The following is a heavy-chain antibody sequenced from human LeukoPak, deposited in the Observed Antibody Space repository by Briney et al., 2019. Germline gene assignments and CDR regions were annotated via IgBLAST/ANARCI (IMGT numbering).Heavy chain of an antibody. J-gene: IGHJ4*02. CDR1: GVSFSGYY. Sequence: SETLSLTCAVYGVSFSGYYWSWIRQPPGKGLEWIGEINHSGSTNYNPSLKSRVTISVDTSKNQFSLKLSSVPAADTAVYYCAGGGPYSYDSRLSLPFDYWGQGPLVTVSS. D-gene: IGHD3-22*01. CDR2: INHSGST. CDR3: AGGGPYSYDSRLSLPFDY. V-gene: IGHV4-34*01.